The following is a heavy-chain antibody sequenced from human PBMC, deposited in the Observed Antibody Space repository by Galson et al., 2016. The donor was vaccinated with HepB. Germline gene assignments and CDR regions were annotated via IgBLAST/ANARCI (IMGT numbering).Heavy chain of an antibody. CDR2: IYHSGST. Sequence: SETLSLTCVVSGDSISRNHWWSWVRQPPGKGLEWIGEIYHSGSTNYNPSLKSRVTISVDKSKNHFSLNLNSVPAADTAVYYCAGPILRTSPGMDVFDIWCQGTMVTVSS. CDR3: AGPILRTSPGMDVFDI. V-gene: IGHV4-4*02. J-gene: IGHJ3*02. CDR1: GDSISRNHW. D-gene: IGHD1-1*01.